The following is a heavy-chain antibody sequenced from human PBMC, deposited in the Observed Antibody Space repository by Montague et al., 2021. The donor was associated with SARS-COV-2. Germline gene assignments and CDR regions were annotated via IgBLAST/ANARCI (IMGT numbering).Heavy chain of an antibody. J-gene: IGHJ6*02. Sequence: CAISGDSVSSNSATSDGVRPSPSRGREWLCRTYYRSKWYNDYAVSVRGRVTINPDTSKNQFSLQLNSVTPEDTAIYYCTSGREGNYNVMDVWGQGTTVTVSS. CDR1: GDSVSSNSAT. D-gene: IGHD1-1*01. V-gene: IGHV6-1*01. CDR2: TYYRSKWYN. CDR3: TSGREGNYNVMDV.